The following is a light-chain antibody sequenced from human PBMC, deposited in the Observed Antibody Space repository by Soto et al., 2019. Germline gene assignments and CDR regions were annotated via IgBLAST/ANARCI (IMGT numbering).Light chain of an antibody. Sequence: DIQMSQSPSSLSASVGDRVTITCRASQFISNYLNWYQQKPGKAPKFLIYAASSFLSGVPSRFSGSRSRTDFTLTFSSLQSEDFATYVCQQSYSFPYSFGQGARLEIK. J-gene: IGKJ2*01. CDR3: QQSYSFPYS. CDR2: AAS. CDR1: QFISNY. V-gene: IGKV1-39*01.